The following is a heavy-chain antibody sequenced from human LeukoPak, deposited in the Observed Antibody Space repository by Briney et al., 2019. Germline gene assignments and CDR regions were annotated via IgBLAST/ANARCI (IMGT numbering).Heavy chain of an antibody. CDR1: GGSISSYY. Sequence: PSETLSLTCTVSGGSISSYYWSWIRQPPGKGLEWIGYIYYSGSTNYNPSLKSRVTISVDTSKNQFSLKLSSVTAADTAVYYCARVHYYGSGSYYFQGWFDPWGQGTLVTVSS. CDR3: ARVHYYGSGSYYFQGWFDP. V-gene: IGHV4-59*01. J-gene: IGHJ5*02. CDR2: IYYSGST. D-gene: IGHD3-10*01.